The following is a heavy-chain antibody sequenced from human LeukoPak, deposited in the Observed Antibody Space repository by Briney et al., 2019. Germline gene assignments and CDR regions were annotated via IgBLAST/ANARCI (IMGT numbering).Heavy chain of an antibody. Sequence: GGSLRLSCAASGFTFRSYSMNWVRQAPGKGLEWVSSISGSSTYIYYADSVKGRFTISRDNAKNSLYLQMNSLRAEDTAVYYCARERGDVIAGFDFWGQGTLVTVSS. CDR3: ARERGDVIAGFDF. J-gene: IGHJ4*02. CDR1: GFTFRSYS. D-gene: IGHD3-10*01. V-gene: IGHV3-21*01. CDR2: ISGSSTYI.